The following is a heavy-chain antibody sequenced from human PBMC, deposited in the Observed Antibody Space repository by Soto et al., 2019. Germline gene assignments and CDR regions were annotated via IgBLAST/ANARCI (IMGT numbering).Heavy chain of an antibody. V-gene: IGHV3-30*18. D-gene: IGHD3-10*01. J-gene: IGHJ6*02. CDR2: ISYDGSNK. Sequence: QVQLVESGGGVVQPGRSLRLSCAASGFTFSSYGMHWVRQAPGKGLEWVAVISYDGSNKYYADSVKGRFTISRDNSKNTLYLQMNSLRDEDTAVYYCAKDNGFGAYYGMDVRGQGTTVTVSS. CDR3: AKDNGFGAYYGMDV. CDR1: GFTFSSYG.